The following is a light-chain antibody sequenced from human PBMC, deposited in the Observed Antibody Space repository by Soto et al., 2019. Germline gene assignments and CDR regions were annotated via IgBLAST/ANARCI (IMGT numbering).Light chain of an antibody. Sequence: DIQLTQSPSFLSASVGDRVTISCRASQAINNYLAWYQQKPGEAPQVLTYTASTLQSGVPSRFSGSGSGTEFILTISSLQPEDFATYYCQHLNGYPRTFGQGTKVEIK. CDR1: QAINNY. CDR2: TAS. CDR3: QHLNGYPRT. V-gene: IGKV1-9*01. J-gene: IGKJ1*01.